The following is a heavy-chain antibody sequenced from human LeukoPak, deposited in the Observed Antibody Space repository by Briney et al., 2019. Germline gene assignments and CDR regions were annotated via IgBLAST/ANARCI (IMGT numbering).Heavy chain of an antibody. J-gene: IGHJ3*02. V-gene: IGHV3-30-3*01. Sequence: GGSLRLSCAASGFTFSNYAMHWARQAPGKGLEWVAFISHDRSNNCHADSVKGRFTISRDNAKNSLYLQMNSLRDEDTAVYYCARVDWMIGAFDIWGQGTMVTVSS. CDR2: ISHDRSNN. D-gene: IGHD3-22*01. CDR3: ARVDWMIGAFDI. CDR1: GFTFSNYA.